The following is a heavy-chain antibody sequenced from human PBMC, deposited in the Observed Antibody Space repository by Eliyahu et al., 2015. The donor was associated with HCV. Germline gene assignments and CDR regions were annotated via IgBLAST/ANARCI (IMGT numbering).Heavy chain of an antibody. CDR2: VFYTGYS. Sequence: QVQLQESGPGLVKTSETLSLTCXVSGDSVNSDHYYWAWIRQPPGKGLEWIGSVFYTGYSSSKPSLKSRVTVVVDTSKNQFSLKLSSVTAADAGVYYCARHPSDTRGSRLDYWGQGTLVTVAS. CDR3: ARHPSDTRGSRLDY. J-gene: IGHJ4*02. CDR1: GDSVNSDHYY. D-gene: IGHD3-10*01. V-gene: IGHV4-39*01.